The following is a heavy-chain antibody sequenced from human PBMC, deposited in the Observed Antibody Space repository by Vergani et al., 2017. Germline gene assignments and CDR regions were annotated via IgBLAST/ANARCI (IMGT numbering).Heavy chain of an antibody. CDR1: GGTFSSYA. D-gene: IGHD3-22*01. Sequence: QVQLVQSGAEVKKPGSSVKVSCQASGGTFSSYAISWVRQAPGQGLEWMGGIIPIFGTANYAQKFQGRVTLTADDSTSTAYMELSSLISEELAVYYCAREYEFFDCSGYPPGWFDPWGQGTLVTVSS. J-gene: IGHJ5*02. V-gene: IGHV1-69*01. CDR3: AREYEFFDCSGYPPGWFDP. CDR2: IIPIFGTA.